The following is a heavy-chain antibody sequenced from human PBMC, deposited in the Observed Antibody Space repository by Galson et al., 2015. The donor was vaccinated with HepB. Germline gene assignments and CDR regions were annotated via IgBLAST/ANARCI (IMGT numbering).Heavy chain of an antibody. D-gene: IGHD2-2*02. J-gene: IGHJ4*02. CDR2: IKQDGSEK. CDR1: GFTFSSYW. CDR3: AKGAGAASYTIGSFFDY. Sequence: SLRLSCAASGFTFSSYWMSWVRQAPGKGLEWVANIKQDGSEKYYVDSVKGRFTISRDNAKNSLYLQMNSLRAEDTAVYYCAKGAGAASYTIGSFFDYWGQGTLVTVSS. V-gene: IGHV3-7*03.